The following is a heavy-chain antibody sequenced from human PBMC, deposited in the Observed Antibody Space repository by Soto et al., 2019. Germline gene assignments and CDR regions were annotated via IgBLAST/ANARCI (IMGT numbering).Heavy chain of an antibody. CDR3: ARVDIVATIYRSFDY. Sequence: ASVKVSCKASGYTFTSYYMHWVRQAPGQGLEWMGIINPSGGSTSYAQKFQGRVTMTRDTSTSTVYMELSSLRSEDTAVYYCARVDIVATIYRSFDYWGQGTLVTVSS. J-gene: IGHJ4*02. V-gene: IGHV1-46*03. CDR2: INPSGGST. CDR1: GYTFTSYY. D-gene: IGHD5-12*01.